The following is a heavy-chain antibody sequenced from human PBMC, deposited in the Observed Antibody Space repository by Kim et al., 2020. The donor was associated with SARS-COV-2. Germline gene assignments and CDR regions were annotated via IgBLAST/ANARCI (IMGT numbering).Heavy chain of an antibody. Sequence: GGSLRLSCAASGFTFSNAWMSWVRQAPGKGLEWVGRIKSKTDGGTTDYAAPVKGRFTISRDDSKNTLYLQMNSLKTEDTAVYYCTTFPTDYYYYYGMDVWGQGTTVTVSS. CDR2: IKSKTDGGTT. V-gene: IGHV3-15*01. CDR1: GFTFSNAW. J-gene: IGHJ6*02. CDR3: TTFPTDYYYYYGMDV.